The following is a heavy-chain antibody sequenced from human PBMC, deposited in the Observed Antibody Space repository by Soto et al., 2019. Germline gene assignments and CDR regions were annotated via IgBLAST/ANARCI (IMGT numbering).Heavy chain of an antibody. CDR2: ISSSGSTI. CDR1: GFTFSDYY. V-gene: IGHV3-11*01. CDR3: ARESDYDFWSGFIGHYGMDV. D-gene: IGHD3-3*01. Sequence: PVGSLRLSCAASGFTFSDYYMSWIRQAPGKGLEWVSYISSSGSTIYYADSVKGRFTISRDNAKNSLYLQMNSLRAEDTAVYYCARESDYDFWSGFIGHYGMDVWGQGTTVTAP. J-gene: IGHJ6*02.